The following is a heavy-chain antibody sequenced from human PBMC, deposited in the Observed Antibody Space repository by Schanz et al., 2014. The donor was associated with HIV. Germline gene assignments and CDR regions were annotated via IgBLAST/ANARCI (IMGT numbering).Heavy chain of an antibody. V-gene: IGHV3-9*01. CDR1: GFTFDDYA. CDR3: AKDQGDVSGTPFDY. J-gene: IGHJ4*02. D-gene: IGHD1-20*01. Sequence: VQLVESGGGVVQRGRSLRLSCAASGFTFDDYAMHWVRQAPGKGREWVSGISWNSGSIGYADSVKGRFTISRDNAKNSLYLQMNSLRAEDTAVYYCAKDQGDVSGTPFDYWGQGTLVTVSS. CDR2: ISWNSGSI.